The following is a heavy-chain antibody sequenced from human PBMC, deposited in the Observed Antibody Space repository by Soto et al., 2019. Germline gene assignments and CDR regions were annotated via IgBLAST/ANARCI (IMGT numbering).Heavy chain of an antibody. CDR2: ITKDSDYT. Sequence: GSLRLSCSASGFVFSDYYMSWIRQAPGKGLEWISYITKDSDYTKYADSVKGRFTISRDNAKNSLYLQMNSLRADDTAVYYCANLGYWGRGAQVTVSS. J-gene: IGHJ4*02. V-gene: IGHV3-11*06. D-gene: IGHD7-27*01. CDR3: ANLGY. CDR1: GFVFSDYY.